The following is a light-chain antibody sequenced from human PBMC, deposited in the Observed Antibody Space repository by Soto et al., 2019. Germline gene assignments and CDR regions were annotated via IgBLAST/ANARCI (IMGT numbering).Light chain of an antibody. CDR3: QQTYSTPYT. J-gene: IGKJ2*01. V-gene: IGKV1-39*01. Sequence: IQMTQSLSSLSASVGDRVTITCRASQRITTYLNWYQQKPGEAPKLLISTSGTLQRGVPSRFSGSGSGTDFTLTITALRPEDFATYCCQQTYSTPYTFGQGTKLEIK. CDR2: TSG. CDR1: QRITTY.